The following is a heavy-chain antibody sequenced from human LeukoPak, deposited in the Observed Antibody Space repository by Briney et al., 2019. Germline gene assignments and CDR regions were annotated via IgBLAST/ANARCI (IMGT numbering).Heavy chain of an antibody. D-gene: IGHD2-2*01. J-gene: IGHJ6*02. Sequence: SVKVSCKASGYTFTSYGINWVRQAPGQGLEWMGWINTYNGKTDYAQKLQGRVTMTTDTSTSTAYMELRSLISDDTAVYYCARKECSSTSCYSGFYGMDVWGQATTVTASS. CDR2: INTYNGKT. V-gene: IGHV1-18*01. CDR1: GYTFTSYG. CDR3: ARKECSSTSCYSGFYGMDV.